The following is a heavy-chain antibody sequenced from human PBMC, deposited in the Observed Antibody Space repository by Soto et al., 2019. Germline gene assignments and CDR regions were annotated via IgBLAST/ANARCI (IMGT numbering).Heavy chain of an antibody. D-gene: IGHD6-19*01. V-gene: IGHV1-58*01. CDR2: IVVGSGST. CDR3: ARDRPWLAHFDY. Sequence: ASVKVSCKASGFTFTSSTVQWVRQARGQRLEWVGWIVVGSGSTNYAQKFQERVTITRDISTSTAYMELSSLRSEDTAVYYCARDRPWLAHFDYWGQGTLVTVSS. J-gene: IGHJ4*02. CDR1: GFTFTSST.